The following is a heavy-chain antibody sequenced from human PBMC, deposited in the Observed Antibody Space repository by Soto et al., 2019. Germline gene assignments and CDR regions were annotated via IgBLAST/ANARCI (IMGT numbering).Heavy chain of an antibody. J-gene: IGHJ3*02. V-gene: IGHV1-3*01. D-gene: IGHD1-26*01. CDR1: GYTFTSYA. CDR3: ARDHAIVGATDAFDI. CDR2: INAGNGNT. Sequence: EASVKVSCKASGYTFTSYAMHWVRQAPGQRLEWMGWINAGNGNTKYSRKFQGRVTITRDTSASTAYMELSSLRSEDTAVYYCARDHAIVGATDAFDIWGQGTMVTVSS.